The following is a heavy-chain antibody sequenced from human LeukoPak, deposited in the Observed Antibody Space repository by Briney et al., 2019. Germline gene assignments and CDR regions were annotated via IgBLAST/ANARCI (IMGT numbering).Heavy chain of an antibody. CDR2: IIPILGIA. CDR1: GGTFSSYA. D-gene: IGHD3-9*01. Sequence: GASVKVSCKASGGTFSSYAISWVRQAPGQGLEWMGRIIPILGIANYAQKFQGRVTITADKSTSTAYMELSSLRSEDTAVYYCARGDYDILTGSKRWGQGTLITVSS. CDR3: ARGDYDILTGSKR. J-gene: IGHJ4*02. V-gene: IGHV1-69*04.